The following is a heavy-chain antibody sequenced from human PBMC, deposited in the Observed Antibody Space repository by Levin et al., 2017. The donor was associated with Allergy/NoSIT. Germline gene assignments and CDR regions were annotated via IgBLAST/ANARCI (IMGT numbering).Heavy chain of an antibody. D-gene: IGHD1-26*01. Sequence: GGSLRLSCAASGFTFSSYAMHWVRQAPGKGLEWVAVISYDGSNKYYADSVKGRFTISRDNSKNTLYLQMNSLRAEDTAVYYCARGPTLWGGSYTNKSEYYGMDVWGQGTTVTVSS. V-gene: IGHV3-30-3*01. CDR1: GFTFSSYA. J-gene: IGHJ6*02. CDR2: ISYDGSNK. CDR3: ARGPTLWGGSYTNKSEYYGMDV.